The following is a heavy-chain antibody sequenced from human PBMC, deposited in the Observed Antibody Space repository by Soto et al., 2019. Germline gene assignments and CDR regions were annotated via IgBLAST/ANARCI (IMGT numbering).Heavy chain of an antibody. D-gene: IGHD4-17*01. CDR2: ISYDGSNK. CDR1: GFTFSRYW. Sequence: GGSLRLSCTASGFTFSRYWTHWVRQAPGKGLEWVAVISYDGSNKYYADSVKGRFTISRDNSKNTLYLQMNSLRAEDTAVYYCAQRTTAFDYWGQGTLVTVSS. CDR3: AQRTTAFDY. V-gene: IGHV3-30*03. J-gene: IGHJ4*02.